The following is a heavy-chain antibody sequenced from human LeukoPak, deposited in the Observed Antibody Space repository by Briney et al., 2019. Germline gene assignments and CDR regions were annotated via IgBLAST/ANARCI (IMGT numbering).Heavy chain of an antibody. Sequence: PGGSLRLSCAASGFTFSSYEMNWVRQAPEKGLEWVSYISSSGSTIYYADSVKGRFTISRDNSKNTLYLQMNSLRAEDTAVYYCARSDGDERGYFDYWGQRTLVTVSS. CDR3: ARSDGDERGYFDY. CDR2: ISSSGSTI. D-gene: IGHD4-17*01. CDR1: GFTFSSYE. V-gene: IGHV3-48*03. J-gene: IGHJ4*02.